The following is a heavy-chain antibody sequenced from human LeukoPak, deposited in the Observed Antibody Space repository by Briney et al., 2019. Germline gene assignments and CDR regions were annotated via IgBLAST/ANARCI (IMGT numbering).Heavy chain of an antibody. Sequence: ASVKVSCKASGYTFTSYGISWVRQAPGQGLEWMGWISAYNGNTNYAQNLQDRLTMTTDTSTNTAYMELRSLRSDDTAVYYCARGPRIIWFGAMNTFDYWGQGTLVTVSS. V-gene: IGHV1-18*01. CDR2: ISAYNGNT. CDR3: ARGPRIIWFGAMNTFDY. CDR1: GYTFTSYG. D-gene: IGHD3-10*01. J-gene: IGHJ4*02.